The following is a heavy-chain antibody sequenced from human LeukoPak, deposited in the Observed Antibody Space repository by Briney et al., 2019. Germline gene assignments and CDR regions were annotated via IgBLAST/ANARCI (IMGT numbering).Heavy chain of an antibody. J-gene: IGHJ4*02. V-gene: IGHV1-69-2*01. Sequence: ASVKVSCKVSGYTFTDYYMHWVQQAPGKGLEWMGLADPEDGETIYAEKFQGRVTITADTSTDTAYMELSSLRSEDTAVYYCASDVDTAMGRDYWGQGTLVTVSS. CDR1: GYTFTDYY. CDR2: ADPEDGET. D-gene: IGHD5-18*01. CDR3: ASDVDTAMGRDY.